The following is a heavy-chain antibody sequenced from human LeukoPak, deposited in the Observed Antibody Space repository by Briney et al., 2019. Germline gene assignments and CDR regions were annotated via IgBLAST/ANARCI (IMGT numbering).Heavy chain of an antibody. V-gene: IGHV4-39*01. J-gene: IGHJ4*02. CDR2: IYYSGST. D-gene: IGHD5-12*01. CDR3: ARRPDIVAIVDY. CDR1: GGSISSSSYY. Sequence: SETLSLTCTVSGGSISSSSYYWGWIRQPPGKGLEWIGSIYYSGSTYYNPSLKSRVTISVDMSKNQFSLKLSSVTAADTAVYYCARRPDIVAIVDYWGQGTLVTVSS.